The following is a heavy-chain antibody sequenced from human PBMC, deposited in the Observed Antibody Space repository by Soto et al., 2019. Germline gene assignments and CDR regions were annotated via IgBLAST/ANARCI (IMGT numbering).Heavy chain of an antibody. CDR1: GVTFSIYA. CDR2: ISSDGSEK. V-gene: IGHV3-30-3*01. Sequence: QVQLVESGGGVVQPGRSLRLSCAASGVTFSIYAMHWVRQAPGKGLEWVAVISSDGSEKYYANSVKGRFTISRDNSENTLYVQTNLLRAEDTVVYYCAGATPENSYYYGMDVWGQGTTVTVTS. J-gene: IGHJ6*02. CDR3: AGATPENSYYYGMDV.